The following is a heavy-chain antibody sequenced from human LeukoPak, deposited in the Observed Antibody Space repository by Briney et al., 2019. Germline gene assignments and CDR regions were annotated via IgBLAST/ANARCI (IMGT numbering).Heavy chain of an antibody. CDR1: GYTFTSYG. V-gene: IGHV1-18*01. CDR3: AREAYYYDSSGYYY. D-gene: IGHD3-22*01. J-gene: IGHJ4*02. CDR2: ISAYNGNT. Sequence: ASVKVSCKASGYTFTSYGISWVRQAPGQGLEWMGWISAYNGNTNYAQKLQGRVTMTTDTSTSTAYMELRSLRSDDTAVYYCAREAYYYDSSGYYYWGQGTLVTVSS.